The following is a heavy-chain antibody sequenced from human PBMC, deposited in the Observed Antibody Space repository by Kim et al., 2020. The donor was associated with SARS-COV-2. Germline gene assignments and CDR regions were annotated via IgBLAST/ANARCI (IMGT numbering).Heavy chain of an antibody. D-gene: IGHD6-13*01. CDR2: ISGDGGST. J-gene: IGHJ6*02. V-gene: IGHV3-43*02. CDR1: GFTFDDYA. CDR3: AKDKSGRWSPFGRAAAGTWGNYYYYGMDV. Sequence: GGSLRLSCAASGFTFDDYAMHWVRQAPGKGLEWVSLISGDGGSTYYADSVKGRFTISRDNSKNSLYLQMNSLRTEDTALYYCAKDKSGRWSPFGRAAAGTWGNYYYYGMDVWGQGTTVTVSS.